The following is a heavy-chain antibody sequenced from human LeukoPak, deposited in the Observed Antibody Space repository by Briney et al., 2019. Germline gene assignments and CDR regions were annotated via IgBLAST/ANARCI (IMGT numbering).Heavy chain of an antibody. Sequence: PGGSLRLSCAASGFTFSSYGMHWVRQAPGKGLEWVAFIRYDGSNKYYADSVKGRFTISRDNSKNTLYLQMNSLRAEDTAVYYCAKDRGSYYHDYFDYWGQGTLVTVSS. J-gene: IGHJ4*02. CDR1: GFTFSSYG. D-gene: IGHD1-26*01. CDR2: IRYDGSNK. V-gene: IGHV3-30*02. CDR3: AKDRGSYYHDYFDY.